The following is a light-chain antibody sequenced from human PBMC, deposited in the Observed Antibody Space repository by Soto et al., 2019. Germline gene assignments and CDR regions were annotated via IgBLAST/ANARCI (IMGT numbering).Light chain of an antibody. CDR2: GAS. V-gene: IGKV3-15*01. J-gene: IGKJ1*01. CDR1: QSVDIS. CDR3: QQYRSWPRT. Sequence: EKVLSHSLATVAVSQCERVALSFRASQSVDISSARYQQKPGQAPRLLIYGASTRATDMPGTFSGRGSGTEFALTITSLRPEDFGVYYCQQYRSWPRTFGQGTKVDI.